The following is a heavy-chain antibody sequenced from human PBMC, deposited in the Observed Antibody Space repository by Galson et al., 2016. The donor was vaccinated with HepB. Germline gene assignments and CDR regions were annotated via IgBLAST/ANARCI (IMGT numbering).Heavy chain of an antibody. V-gene: IGHV4-59*01. Sequence: ETLSLTCTVSGGSISSYYWSWIRQPPGKGLEWIGYIYYSGSTNYNPSLKSRVTMSVDTSKNQFSLKLSSVTAADTAVYNCARDYYGSGSSIWGQGTLVTVSS. D-gene: IGHD3-10*01. CDR3: ARDYYGSGSSI. J-gene: IGHJ4*02. CDR1: GGSISSYY. CDR2: IYYSGST.